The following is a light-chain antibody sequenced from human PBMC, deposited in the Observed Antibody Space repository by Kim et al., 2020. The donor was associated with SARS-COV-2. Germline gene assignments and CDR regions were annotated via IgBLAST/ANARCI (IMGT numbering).Light chain of an antibody. CDR1: SSDIGNSYF. CDR3: SSHIGSSTWV. Sequence: GQSITSSCTGSSSDIGNSYFVSWSPQHPGKAPKLLIYDVSKRPSGVSDRFSGSKSGNTASLTISGLQAEDEAESYCSSHIGSSTWVFGGGTQLTVL. J-gene: IGLJ3*02. V-gene: IGLV2-14*04. CDR2: DVS.